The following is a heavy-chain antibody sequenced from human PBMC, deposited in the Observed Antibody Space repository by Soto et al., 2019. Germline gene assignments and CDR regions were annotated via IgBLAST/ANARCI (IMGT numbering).Heavy chain of an antibody. CDR1: GGSFSGYY. Sequence: KTSETLSLTCAVYGGSFSGYYWSWIRQPPGKGLEWIGEINHSGSTNYNPSLKSRVTISVDTSKNQFSLKLSSVTAADTAVYYCARGARFDPWGQGTLVTVSS. V-gene: IGHV4-34*01. CDR2: INHSGST. CDR3: ARGARFDP. J-gene: IGHJ5*02.